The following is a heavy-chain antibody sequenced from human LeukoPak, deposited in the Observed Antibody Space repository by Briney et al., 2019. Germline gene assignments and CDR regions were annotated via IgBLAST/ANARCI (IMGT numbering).Heavy chain of an antibody. CDR2: ISYDGSNK. Sequence: GGSLRLSCAAAGFTFSSYAMHWVRRAPGQGLEWVAVISYDGSNKYYADSVKGRFTISRDNSKNTLYLQMNSLRAEDTAVYYCAREIIWGATEDAFDIWGQGTVVTVSS. D-gene: IGHD1-26*01. CDR1: GFTFSSYA. V-gene: IGHV3-30-3*01. CDR3: AREIIWGATEDAFDI. J-gene: IGHJ3*02.